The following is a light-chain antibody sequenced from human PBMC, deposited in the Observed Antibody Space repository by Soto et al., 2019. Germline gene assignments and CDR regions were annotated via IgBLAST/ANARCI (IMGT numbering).Light chain of an antibody. CDR1: QIISRY. Sequence: DLHMNQSTSSLSGSVSNRLTLTCRASQIISRYLNWYQQKPGKAPTLLIYAASSLQSGVPSRFRGYGSGTDFTLTISSLQPEDFATYSCQQSYNYPWTFGQGTKVDIK. CDR3: QQSYNYPWT. J-gene: IGKJ1*01. CDR2: AAS. V-gene: IGKV1-39*01.